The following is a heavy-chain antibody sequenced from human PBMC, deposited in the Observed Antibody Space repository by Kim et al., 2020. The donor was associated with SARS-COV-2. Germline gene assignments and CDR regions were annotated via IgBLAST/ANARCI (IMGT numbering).Heavy chain of an antibody. CDR1: GFTFSSYG. V-gene: IGHV3-30*18. Sequence: GGSLRLSCAASGFTFSSYGMHWVRQAPGKGLEWVAVISYDGSNKYYADSVKGRFTISRDNSKNTLYLQMNSLRAEDTAVYYCAKWPYGSGPIRNPLYYYYGMDVWGQGTTVTVSS. J-gene: IGHJ6*02. D-gene: IGHD3-10*01. CDR2: ISYDGSNK. CDR3: AKWPYGSGPIRNPLYYYYGMDV.